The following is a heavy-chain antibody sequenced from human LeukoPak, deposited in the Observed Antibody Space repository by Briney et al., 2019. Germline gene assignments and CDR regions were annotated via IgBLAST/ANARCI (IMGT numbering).Heavy chain of an antibody. CDR3: ARVTPAALAYYGMDV. Sequence: PSETLSLTCTVSGGSISSYYWSWIRQPPGKGLEWIGYIYYSGSTNYNPSLKSRVTISVDTSKNQFSLKLSSVTAADTAVYYCARVTPAALAYYGMDVWGQGTTVTVSS. CDR1: GGSISSYY. V-gene: IGHV4-59*01. J-gene: IGHJ6*02. D-gene: IGHD2-2*01. CDR2: IYYSGST.